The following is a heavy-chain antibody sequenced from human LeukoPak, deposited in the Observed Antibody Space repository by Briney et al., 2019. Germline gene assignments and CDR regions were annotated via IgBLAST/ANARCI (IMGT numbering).Heavy chain of an antibody. J-gene: IGHJ4*02. CDR1: GFTFSSYA. Sequence: PGRSLRLSCAASGFTFSSYAMHWVRQAPGKGLEWVAVISYDGSNKYYADSVKGRFTISRDNSKNTLYLQMNSLRAEDTAVYYCARDNSGYSYGSPDYWGQGTLVTVSS. V-gene: IGHV3-30*04. CDR2: ISYDGSNK. CDR3: ARDNSGYSYGSPDY. D-gene: IGHD5-18*01.